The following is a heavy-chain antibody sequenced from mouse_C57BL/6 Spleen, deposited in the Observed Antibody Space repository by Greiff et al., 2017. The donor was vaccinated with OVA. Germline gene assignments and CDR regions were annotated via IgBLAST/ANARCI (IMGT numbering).Heavy chain of an antibody. CDR3: ARGGRGFAY. CDR2: IDPSDSYT. Sequence: VQLQQPGAELVMPGASVKLSCKASGYTFTSYWMHWVKQRPGQGLEWIGEIDPSDSYTNYNQKFKGKSTLTVYKSSSTAYMQLSSLTSEDSAVYYCARGGRGFAYWGQGTLVTVSA. V-gene: IGHV1-69*01. J-gene: IGHJ3*01. D-gene: IGHD3-3*01. CDR1: GYTFTSYW.